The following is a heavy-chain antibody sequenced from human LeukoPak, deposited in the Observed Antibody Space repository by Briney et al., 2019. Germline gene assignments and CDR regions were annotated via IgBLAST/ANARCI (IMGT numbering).Heavy chain of an antibody. J-gene: IGHJ5*02. CDR1: GDSMSGY. CDR3: ARSNSGSYGWFDP. CDR2: ISTSGGT. V-gene: IGHV4-4*07. D-gene: IGHD1-26*01. Sequence: PSETLSLTCTVSGDSMSGYWGWVRQLAGKGLEWIGRISTSGGTDYNPSLKSRITMSVDTSKNQFSLKLRSMTAADTAVYYCARSNSGSYGWFDPWGQGTLVTVSS.